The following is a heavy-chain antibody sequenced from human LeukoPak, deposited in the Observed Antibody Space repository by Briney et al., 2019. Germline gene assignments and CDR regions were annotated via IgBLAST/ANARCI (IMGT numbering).Heavy chain of an antibody. V-gene: IGHV3-43*01. CDR1: GFTFDDYT. CDR2: ISWDGGST. Sequence: GGSLRLSCAASGFTFDDYTMHWVRQAPGKGLEWVSLISWDGGSTYYADSVKGRFTISRDNSKNSLYLQMNSLRTEDTALYYCAKDNRRWDYGSGGYDYWGQGTLVTVSS. J-gene: IGHJ4*02. CDR3: AKDNRRWDYGSGGYDY. D-gene: IGHD3-10*01.